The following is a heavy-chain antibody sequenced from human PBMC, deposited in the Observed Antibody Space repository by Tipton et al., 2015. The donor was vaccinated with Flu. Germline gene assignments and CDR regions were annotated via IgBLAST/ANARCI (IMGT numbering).Heavy chain of an antibody. V-gene: IGHV1-18*04. CDR3: ARIRGAFYYYDSSGYYGDY. D-gene: IGHD3-22*01. J-gene: IGHJ4*02. Sequence: QSGAEVKKPGASVKVSCKASGYTLTSYGISWVRQAPGQGLEWMGWISAYNGNTNYAQKLQGRVTMTTDTSTSTAYMELRSLRSDDTAVYYCARIRGAFYYYDSSGYYGDYWGQGTLVTVSS. CDR2: ISAYNGNT. CDR1: GYTLTSYG.